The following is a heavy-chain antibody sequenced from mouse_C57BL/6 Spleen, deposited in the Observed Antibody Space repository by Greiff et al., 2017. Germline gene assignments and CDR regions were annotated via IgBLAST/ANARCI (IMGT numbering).Heavy chain of an antibody. V-gene: IGHV1-53*01. CDR2: INPSNGGT. Sequence: QVQLQQPGTELVKPGASVKLSCKASGYTFTSSWMHWVKQRPGQGLEWIGNINPSNGGTNYNEKFKSKATLTVDKSSSTAYMQLSSLTSEDSAVYYCARRYYGSSYVGYAMDYWGQGTSVTVSS. D-gene: IGHD1-1*01. J-gene: IGHJ4*01. CDR3: ARRYYGSSYVGYAMDY. CDR1: GYTFTSSW.